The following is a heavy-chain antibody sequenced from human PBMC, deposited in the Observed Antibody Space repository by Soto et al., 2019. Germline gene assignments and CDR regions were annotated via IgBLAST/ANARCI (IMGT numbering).Heavy chain of an antibody. Sequence: PWRSLRLSCAASGGPLNSFFIHWVRQAPGKGLMWVSRINNDGSSTTYADSVKGRFTISRDNAKNSLYLQMNSLRAEDTAVYYCAREHSSGWYIDYWGQGTLVTVSS. D-gene: IGHD6-19*01. CDR3: AREHSSGWYIDY. V-gene: IGHV3-74*01. CDR2: INNDGSST. CDR1: GGPLNSFF. J-gene: IGHJ4*02.